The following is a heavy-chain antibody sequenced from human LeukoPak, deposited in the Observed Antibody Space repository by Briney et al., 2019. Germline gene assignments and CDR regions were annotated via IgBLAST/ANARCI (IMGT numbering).Heavy chain of an antibody. D-gene: IGHD3-9*01. CDR1: GFTFSGYS. Sequence: GGSLRLSCAGSGFTFSGYSLNWVRQAPGKGLEWVSSITSSGSSMYYADSVKGRFTISRDNAESSVCFCTRDIDDVLTGDDAFDVWGQGTVVTVSS. CDR3: DV. V-gene: IGHV3-21*01. CDR2: ITSSGSSM. J-gene: IGHJ3*01.